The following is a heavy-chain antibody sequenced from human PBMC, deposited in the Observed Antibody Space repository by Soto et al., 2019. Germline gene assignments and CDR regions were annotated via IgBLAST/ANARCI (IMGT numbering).Heavy chain of an antibody. J-gene: IGHJ6*03. CDR2: VYYSGST. D-gene: IGHD3-3*01. CDR3: ARIKIVGILTYYMDV. CDR1: GDSISTSSSYY. Sequence: QLQLQESGPGLVKPSETLSLSCTVSGDSISTSSSYYWGWIRQPPGKGLEWIANVYYSGSTYYNPALKSRVTISLETSKNQFSLKLSSVTAADTAVYYCARIKIVGILTYYMDVWGKGTTVTVSS. V-gene: IGHV4-39*01.